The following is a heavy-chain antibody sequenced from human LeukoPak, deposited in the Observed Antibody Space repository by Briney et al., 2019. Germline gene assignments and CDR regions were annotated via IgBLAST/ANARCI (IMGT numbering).Heavy chain of an antibody. D-gene: IGHD3-22*01. CDR3: AKDAAIWYYYDSSGSPNAFDI. J-gene: IGHJ3*02. CDR1: GFTFSSYA. CDR2: ISGSGGST. Sequence: GGSLRLSCAASGFTFSSYAMCWVRQSPWKGLGCFSAISGSGGSTYDADSVKGRFTISRDNSKNTLYLQTNRLRAEDTAVYYCAKDAAIWYYYDSSGSPNAFDIWGQGTMVTVSS. V-gene: IGHV3-23*01.